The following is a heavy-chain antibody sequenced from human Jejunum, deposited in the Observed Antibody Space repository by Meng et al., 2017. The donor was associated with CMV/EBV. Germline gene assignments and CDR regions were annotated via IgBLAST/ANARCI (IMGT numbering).Heavy chain of an antibody. CDR2: IRYEGRNK. CDR1: YA. CDR3: AKDRLARITYYYYYGMDV. J-gene: IGHJ6*02. D-gene: IGHD5-12*01. V-gene: IGHV3-30*02. Sequence: YAVRWVRKAPGKGLEWVALIRYEGRNKYYADSVKDRFSISRDNSKNTVYLQMNSLRAEDTAVYYCAKDRLARITYYYYYGMDVWGQGTTVTVSS.